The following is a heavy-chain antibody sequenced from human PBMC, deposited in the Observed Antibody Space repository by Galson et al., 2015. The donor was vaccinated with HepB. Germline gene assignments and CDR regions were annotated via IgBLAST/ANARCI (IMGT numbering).Heavy chain of an antibody. CDR2: IWYDGSNK. V-gene: IGHV3-33*01. J-gene: IGHJ6*03. D-gene: IGHD2-21*01. CDR1: GFTFSSHA. Sequence: SLRLSCAASGFTFSSHAMHWVRQAPGKGLEWVAVIWYDGSNKYYADSVKGRFTISRDNSKNTLFLQMNSLRADDTALYYCAREGGCGGDCRPPYYYYMDVWGKGTTVTVSS. CDR3: AREGGCGGDCRPPYYYYMDV.